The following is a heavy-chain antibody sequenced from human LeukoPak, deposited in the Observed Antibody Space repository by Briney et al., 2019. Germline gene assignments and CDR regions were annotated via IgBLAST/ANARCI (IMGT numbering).Heavy chain of an antibody. V-gene: IGHV3-21*01. CDR3: ARAPVEMATNDY. Sequence: GGSLRLSCAASGFTFSSYSMNWVRQAPGKGVEGGSSICSSGSYIYYADSVKGGFTISRDNAKNSLYLQMSSLRAEDTAVYYCARAPVEMATNDYWGQGTLVTVSS. D-gene: IGHD5-24*01. J-gene: IGHJ4*02. CDR2: ICSSGSYI. CDR1: GFTFSSYS.